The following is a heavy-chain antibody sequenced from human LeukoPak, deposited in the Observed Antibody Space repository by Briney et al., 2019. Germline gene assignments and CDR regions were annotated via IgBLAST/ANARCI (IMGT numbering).Heavy chain of an antibody. CDR2: IAGSSAI. CDR3: ARDPHIAAAGTIFDY. Sequence: GGSLRLSCAASGFTFSTYSINWVRQAPGKGLEWVSHIAGSSAIYYADSVKGRFTVSRDNAKNSLYLQMNSLRDEDSAVYYCARDPHIAAAGTIFDYWGQGTLVTVSS. J-gene: IGHJ4*02. V-gene: IGHV3-48*02. CDR1: GFTFSTYS. D-gene: IGHD6-13*01.